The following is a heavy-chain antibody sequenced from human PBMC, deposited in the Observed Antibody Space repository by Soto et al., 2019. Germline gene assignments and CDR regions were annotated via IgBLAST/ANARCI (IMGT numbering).Heavy chain of an antibody. J-gene: IGHJ3*02. CDR3: ARATITIFGRPDAFDI. D-gene: IGHD3-3*01. CDR1: GGSVSSGSYY. CDR2: IYYSGST. V-gene: IGHV4-61*01. Sequence: VQLQESGPGLVKPSETLSLTCTVSGGSVSSGSYYWSWIRQPPGKGLEWIGYIYYSGSTNYNPSLKSRVTISVDTSKNQFSLKLSSVTAADTAVYYCARATITIFGRPDAFDIWGQGTMVTVSS.